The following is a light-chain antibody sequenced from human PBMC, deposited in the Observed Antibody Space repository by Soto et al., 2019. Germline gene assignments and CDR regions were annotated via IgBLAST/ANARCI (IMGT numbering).Light chain of an antibody. CDR1: QGVRSD. CDR2: GAS. CDR3: QLYNNWPPIT. J-gene: IGKJ5*01. Sequence: EIAMTQSPDTLSVSPGYRSTLSCRASQGVRSDLAWYQQKACQSPRLLIYGASTRAAETPARFSGSGSETEFTLTIRSLQSEDFAVYYCQLYNNWPPITFGKGTRREI. V-gene: IGKV3-15*01.